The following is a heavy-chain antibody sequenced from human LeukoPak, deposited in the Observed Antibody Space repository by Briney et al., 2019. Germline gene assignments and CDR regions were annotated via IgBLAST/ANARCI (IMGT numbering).Heavy chain of an antibody. Sequence: SETLSLTCTVSGYSINSGYFWGWVRRPPGKGPEWIGSIFHTGDVYYNPSLRSRVTLSIDTSRNQVSLKVTSVTAADTALYYCARVVASTSIDSWGQGILVTVSS. CDR1: GYSINSGYF. CDR3: ARVVASTSIDS. D-gene: IGHD2-15*01. CDR2: IFHTGDV. V-gene: IGHV4-38-2*02. J-gene: IGHJ4*02.